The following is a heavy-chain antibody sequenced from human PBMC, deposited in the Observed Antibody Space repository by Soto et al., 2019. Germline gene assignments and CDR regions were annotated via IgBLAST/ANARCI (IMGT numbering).Heavy chain of an antibody. J-gene: IGHJ4*02. CDR2: IYYSGST. CDR1: GGSISSYY. D-gene: IGHD2-15*01. CDR3: ARQQLGYCSGGSCFAFDY. V-gene: IGHV4-59*08. Sequence: SETLSLTCTVSGGSISSYYWSWIRQPPGKRLEWIGYIYYSGSTNYNPSLTSRVTISVDTSKNQFSLNLNSVTAADTAAYYCARQQLGYCSGGSCFAFDYWRQGTLVTVSS.